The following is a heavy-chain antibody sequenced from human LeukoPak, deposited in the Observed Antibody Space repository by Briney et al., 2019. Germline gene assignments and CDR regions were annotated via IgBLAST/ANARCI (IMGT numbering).Heavy chain of an antibody. CDR2: INPNSGGT. D-gene: IGHD3-16*01. Sequence: ASVKVSCKASGYTFTGYYMHWVRQAPGQGLEWMGWINPNSGGTNYAQKFQGRVTMTRDTSISTAYMELSRLRSDDTAVYYCARGKGSWGSYNQLFDYWGQGTLVTVSS. CDR3: ARGKGSWGSYNQLFDY. V-gene: IGHV1-2*02. CDR1: GYTFTGYY. J-gene: IGHJ4*02.